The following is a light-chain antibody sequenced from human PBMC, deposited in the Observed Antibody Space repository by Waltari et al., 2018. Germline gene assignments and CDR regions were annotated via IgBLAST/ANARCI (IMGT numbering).Light chain of an antibody. CDR3: QQYGSSPLT. Sequence: EIVFTQSPGTLSLSPGERATLSCRASQSVSSSYLAWYQPKPGQAPRLLISGASSRATGIPDRFSGSGSGTDFTLTISRLEPEDFAVYYCQQYGSSPLTFGPGTKVDIK. CDR2: GAS. CDR1: QSVSSSY. V-gene: IGKV3-20*01. J-gene: IGKJ3*01.